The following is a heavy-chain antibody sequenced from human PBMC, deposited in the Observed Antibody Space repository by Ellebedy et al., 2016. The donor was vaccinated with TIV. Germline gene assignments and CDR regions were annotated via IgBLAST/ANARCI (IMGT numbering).Heavy chain of an antibody. CDR2: ISGHKPDA. Sequence: ASVKVSCKASGYTFSSYGISWVRQAPGQGLEWMGWISGHKPDANRAQKFQGRVTMTTDTSTSTAYMELRSLRSDDTAVYYCARDFYETDHWFDTFDIWGQGTMVAVSS. CDR1: GYTFSSYG. J-gene: IGHJ3*02. D-gene: IGHD2/OR15-2a*01. V-gene: IGHV1-18*04. CDR3: ARDFYETDHWFDTFDI.